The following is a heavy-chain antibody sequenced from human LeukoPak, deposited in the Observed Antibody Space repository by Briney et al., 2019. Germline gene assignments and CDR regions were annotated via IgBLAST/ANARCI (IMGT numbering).Heavy chain of an antibody. D-gene: IGHD4-17*01. J-gene: IGHJ5*02. CDR2: IYYGENT. CDR1: GGSVSSGPYY. Sequence: PSETLSLTCTVSGGSVSSGPYYWGWIRQPPGKGLEWIGNIYYGENTYYNPSLKSRVTISIDTSKSQFSLNLMSVTAADTAVYYCTRDTGTTGEVKFDPWGQGTLVTVSS. V-gene: IGHV4-39*07. CDR3: TRDTGTTGEVKFDP.